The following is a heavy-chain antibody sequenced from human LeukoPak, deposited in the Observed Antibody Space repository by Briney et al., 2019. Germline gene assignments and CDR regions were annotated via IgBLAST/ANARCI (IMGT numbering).Heavy chain of an antibody. J-gene: IGHJ1*01. V-gene: IGHV1-69*13. D-gene: IGHD1-26*01. CDR2: IIPIFGTA. CDR3: ARGSHSGSYYEYFLH. Sequence: SVKVSCKASGGTFSSYAISWVRQAPGQGLEWMGGIIPIFGTANYAQKFQGRVTITADESTSTAYMELSSLRSEDTAVYYCARGSHSGSYYEYFLHWGQGTLVTVSS. CDR1: GGTFSSYA.